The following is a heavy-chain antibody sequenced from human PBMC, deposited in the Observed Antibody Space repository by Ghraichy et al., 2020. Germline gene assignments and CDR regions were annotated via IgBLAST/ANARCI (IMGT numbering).Heavy chain of an antibody. D-gene: IGHD5-12*01. CDR2: INHSGST. V-gene: IGHV4-34*01. CDR1: GGSFSGYY. J-gene: IGHJ4*02. CDR3: ARSSDYATFGY. Sequence: SETLSLTCAVYGGSFSGYYWSWIRQPPGKGLEWIGEINHSGSTNYNPSLKSRVTISVDTSKNQFSLKLSSVTAADTAVYYCARSSDYATFGYWGQGTLVTVSS.